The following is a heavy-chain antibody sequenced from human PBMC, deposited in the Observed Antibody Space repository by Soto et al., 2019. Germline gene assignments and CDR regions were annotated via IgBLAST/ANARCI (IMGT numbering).Heavy chain of an antibody. Sequence: ASVKVSCKASGYTFTSYYMHWVRQAPGQGLEWMGIINPSGGSTSYAQKFQGGVTMTRDTSTSTVYMELSSLRSEDTAVYYCARVGYDSSGYYYSFDYWGQGTLVTVSS. CDR1: GYTFTSYY. CDR3: ARVGYDSSGYYYSFDY. V-gene: IGHV1-46*03. CDR2: INPSGGST. D-gene: IGHD3-22*01. J-gene: IGHJ4*02.